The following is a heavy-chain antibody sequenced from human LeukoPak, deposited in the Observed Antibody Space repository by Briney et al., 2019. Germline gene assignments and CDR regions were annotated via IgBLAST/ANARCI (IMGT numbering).Heavy chain of an antibody. Sequence: GGSLRLSCAASGFTFSSYGMHWVRQAPGKGLEWVAVIWYDGSNKYYADSVKGRFTISRDNSKNTLYLQMNSLRAEDTAVYYCARGSRSGDAFDIWGQGTMVTVSS. D-gene: IGHD2-15*01. CDR1: GFTFSSYG. J-gene: IGHJ3*02. CDR3: ARGSRSGDAFDI. V-gene: IGHV3-33*01. CDR2: IWYDGSNK.